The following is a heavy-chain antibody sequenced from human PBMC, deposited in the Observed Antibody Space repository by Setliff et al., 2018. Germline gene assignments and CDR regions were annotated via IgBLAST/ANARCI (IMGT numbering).Heavy chain of an antibody. CDR3: ARAGYNYDYGDY. Sequence: KPSETLSLTCAVYGGSFSDYYWTWIRQSPGKGLEWIGSIYYSGSTYYNPSLKSRVTISVDTPKNQFSLKLSSVTAADTAVYYCARAGYNYDYGDYWGQGSLVTVSS. J-gene: IGHJ4*02. CDR1: GGSFSDYY. D-gene: IGHD3-16*01. V-gene: IGHV4-34*01. CDR2: IYYSGST.